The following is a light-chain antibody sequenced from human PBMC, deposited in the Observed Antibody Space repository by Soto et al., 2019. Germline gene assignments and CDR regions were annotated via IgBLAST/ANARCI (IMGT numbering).Light chain of an antibody. CDR1: SSNIGSNT. J-gene: IGLJ1*01. Sequence: QSVLTQPPSASGTPGQRVTISCSGSSSNIGSNTVNWYQQLPGTAPKLLIYSIYQRPSGVPDRFSGSKSGTSASLAISGLQPEDEADYYCAEWDDSLNGYVFGTGTKVTVL. CDR3: AEWDDSLNGYV. V-gene: IGLV1-44*01. CDR2: SIY.